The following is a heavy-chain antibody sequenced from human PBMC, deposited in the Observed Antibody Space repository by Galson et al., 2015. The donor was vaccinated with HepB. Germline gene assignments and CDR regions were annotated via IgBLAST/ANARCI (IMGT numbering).Heavy chain of an antibody. Sequence: SLRLSCAGSKFTFGDYTMSWFRQAPGKGLEWVGSIRSKAHGGTTEYIASVKGRFTISRHESKSVAYLQMNGLTTEDTAMYSCAGDSKGGYGPFDYWGQGTLVTVSS. J-gene: IGHJ4*02. V-gene: IGHV3-49*01. CDR2: IRSKAHGGTT. CDR3: AGDSKGGYGPFDY. D-gene: IGHD5-12*01. CDR1: KFTFGDYT.